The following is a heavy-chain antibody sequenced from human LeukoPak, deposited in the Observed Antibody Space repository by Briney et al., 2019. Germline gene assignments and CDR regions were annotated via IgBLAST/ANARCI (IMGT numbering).Heavy chain of an antibody. CDR1: GFTFSGFV. J-gene: IGHJ4*02. CDR3: SKEGLVTTAQFDY. CDR2: ISGSGGST. D-gene: IGHD4-17*01. V-gene: IGHV3-23*01. Sequence: GGSLRLSCAASGFTFSGFVISWVRQAPGKGPQWVADISGSGGSTYYADSVKGRFSVSRDNSKNMVYLELNSLRAEDTALYYCSKEGLVTTAQFDYWGQGTLVTVSS.